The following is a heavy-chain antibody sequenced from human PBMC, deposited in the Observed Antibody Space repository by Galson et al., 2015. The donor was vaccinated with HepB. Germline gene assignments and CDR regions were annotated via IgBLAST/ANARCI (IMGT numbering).Heavy chain of an antibody. Sequence: QSGAEVKKPGGSLKISCKGSGYSFTSYWIGWVRQMPGKGLEWMGIIYPGDSDTRYSPSFQGQVTISADKSISTAYLQWSSLKASDTAMYYCARHAYYYDSSGYYGHYYYYYMDVWGKGTTVTVSS. J-gene: IGHJ6*03. V-gene: IGHV5-51*01. D-gene: IGHD3-22*01. CDR1: GYSFTSYW. CDR2: IYPGDSDT. CDR3: ARHAYYYDSSGYYGHYYYYYMDV.